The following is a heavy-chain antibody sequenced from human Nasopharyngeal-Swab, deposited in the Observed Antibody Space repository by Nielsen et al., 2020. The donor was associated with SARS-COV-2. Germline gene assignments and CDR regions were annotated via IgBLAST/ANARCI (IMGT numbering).Heavy chain of an antibody. CDR2: ISPYNSKA. J-gene: IGHJ4*02. Sequence: VSVKVSCKTSGTYVISWVRQAPGQGLEWVGRISPYNSKANYAQNIQGRVTMTTDTSTSTAYMELSSLRSDDTAVYYCARDCSTSSCHLVWGQGTLVTVSS. CDR1: GTYV. D-gene: IGHD2-2*01. V-gene: IGHV1-18*01. CDR3: ARDCSTSSCHLV.